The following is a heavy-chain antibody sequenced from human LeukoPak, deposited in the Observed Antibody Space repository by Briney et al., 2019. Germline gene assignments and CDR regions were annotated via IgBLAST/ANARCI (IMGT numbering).Heavy chain of an antibody. V-gene: IGHV4-39*01. J-gene: IGHJ3*01. Sequence: SETLSLTCAVSGGSISSTSYYWAWLRQPPGRGLEWIATIYYRRSTYHNPSRKSRVTLSVDTSRNQFSLRLSSVDAADTAVYYCAKAGVRYFDSSGLYAFDFWGQGTTVTVSS. CDR2: IYYRRST. D-gene: IGHD3-22*01. CDR3: AKAGVRYFDSSGLYAFDF. CDR1: GGSISSTSYY.